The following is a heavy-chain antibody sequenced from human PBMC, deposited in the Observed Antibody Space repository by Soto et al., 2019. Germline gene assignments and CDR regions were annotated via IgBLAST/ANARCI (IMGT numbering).Heavy chain of an antibody. Sequence: ASVKVSCKVSGYTLTELSMHWVRQAPGKGLEWMGGFDPEDGETIYAQKFQGRVTMTEDTSTDTAYMELSSLRSEDTAVYYCATSGPVAMVRGGVNYYYGMDVWGQGTTVTVSS. V-gene: IGHV1-24*01. CDR3: ATSGPVAMVRGGVNYYYGMDV. CDR2: FDPEDGET. CDR1: GYTLTELS. D-gene: IGHD3-10*01. J-gene: IGHJ6*02.